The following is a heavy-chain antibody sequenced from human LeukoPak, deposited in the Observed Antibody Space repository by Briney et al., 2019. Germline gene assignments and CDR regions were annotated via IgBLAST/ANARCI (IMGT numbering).Heavy chain of an antibody. CDR2: IKPDGSPG. Sequence: PGGSLRLSCAASGFTISGSWMTWVRQAPGKGLEWVANIKPDGSPGLQLGSVRGRFTVSRDNAKNSVYLQMNSLRADDTGVYYCARSNGHPSIWDMDDWGQGTMVTVSS. V-gene: IGHV3-7*01. J-gene: IGHJ3*01. CDR1: GFTISGSW. D-gene: IGHD6-13*01. CDR3: ARSNGHPSIWDMDD.